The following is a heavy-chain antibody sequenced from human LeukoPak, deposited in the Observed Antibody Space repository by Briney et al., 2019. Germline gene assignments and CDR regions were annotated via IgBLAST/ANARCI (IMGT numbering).Heavy chain of an antibody. CDR1: GGTFSSYA. CDR3: ARAAHMVRGHNNWFDP. CDR2: IIPILGIA. V-gene: IGHV1-69*04. J-gene: IGHJ5*02. Sequence: SVKVSCKASGGTFSSYAISWVRQAPGQGLEWMGRIIPILGIANYAQKFQGRVTITADKSTSTAYMELSSLRSEDTAVYYCARAAHMVRGHNNWFDPWGQGTLVTVSS. D-gene: IGHD3-10*01.